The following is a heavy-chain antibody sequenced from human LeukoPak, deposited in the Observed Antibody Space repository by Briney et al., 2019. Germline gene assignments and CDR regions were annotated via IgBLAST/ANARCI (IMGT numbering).Heavy chain of an antibody. V-gene: IGHV3-15*01. Sequence: GGSLRLSCAASGFTFSNAWMSWVRQAPGKGLEWVGRIKSKTDGCTTDYAAPVKGRFTISRDDSKNTLYLQMNSLKTEDTAVYYCTTQPRVLRFADWGQGTLVTVSS. CDR3: TTQPRVLRFAD. CDR2: IKSKTDGCTT. D-gene: IGHD3-3*01. J-gene: IGHJ4*02. CDR1: GFTFSNAW.